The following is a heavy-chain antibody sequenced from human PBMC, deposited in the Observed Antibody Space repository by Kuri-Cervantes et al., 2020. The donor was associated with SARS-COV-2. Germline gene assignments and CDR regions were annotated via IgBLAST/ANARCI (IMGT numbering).Heavy chain of an antibody. Sequence: ASVTASCQASRYTFTGYYMHWVRQAPGQGLEWMGWINPNSGGTNYAQKFQGRVTMTRDTSISTAYMELSSLRSEDTAVYYCARDPTYYDFWSGYSRGNWFDPWGRGTLVTVSS. J-gene: IGHJ5*02. CDR3: ARDPTYYDFWSGYSRGNWFDP. D-gene: IGHD3-3*01. CDR2: INPNSGGT. V-gene: IGHV1-2*02. CDR1: RYTFTGYY.